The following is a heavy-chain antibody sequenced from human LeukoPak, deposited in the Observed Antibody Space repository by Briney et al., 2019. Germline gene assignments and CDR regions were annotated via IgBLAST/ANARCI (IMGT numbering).Heavy chain of an antibody. CDR1: GDSFTDYY. D-gene: IGHD3-16*01. CDR3: ARVAIGGGEWHFDS. V-gene: IGHV1-2*02. Sequence: ASVKVSCKASGDSFTDYYMHWVRQAPGQGLEWMGWINPKSGGTNYAQTFQGRVTMTRDTSIRTAYMELSRLRGDDTAVYYCARVAIGGGEWHFDSWGQGTLVTVSS. CDR2: INPKSGGT. J-gene: IGHJ4*02.